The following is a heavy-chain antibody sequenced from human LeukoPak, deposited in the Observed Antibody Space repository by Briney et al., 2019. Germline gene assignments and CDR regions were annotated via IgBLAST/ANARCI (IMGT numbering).Heavy chain of an antibody. J-gene: IGHJ4*02. CDR1: EFIVSINY. Sequence: GGSLRLSCAASEFIVSINYMTWVRQAPGKGLEWVSTISGGGDATYYADSVKGRFTISRDNSKNTLYLQMNSLRVEDTAVYYCARDSSMLRGPLVIYYFDFWGQGTLVTVSS. D-gene: IGHD3-10*01. V-gene: IGHV3-23*01. CDR2: ISGGGDAT. CDR3: ARDSSMLRGPLVIYYFDF.